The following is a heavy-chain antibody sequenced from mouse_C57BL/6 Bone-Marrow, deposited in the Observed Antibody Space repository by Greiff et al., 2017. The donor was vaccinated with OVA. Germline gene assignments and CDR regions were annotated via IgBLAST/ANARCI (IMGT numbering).Heavy chain of an antibody. D-gene: IGHD2-12*01. CDR3: ARKLYHYYYAMDY. J-gene: IGHJ4*01. Sequence: QVKLKQPGAELVKPGASVKLSCKASGYTFTSYWMHWVKQRPGQGLEWIGMIHPNSGSTNYNEKFKSKATLTVDKSSSTAYMQLSSLTSEDSAVYYCARKLYHYYYAMDYWGQGTSVTVSS. V-gene: IGHV1-64*01. CDR2: IHPNSGST. CDR1: GYTFTSYW.